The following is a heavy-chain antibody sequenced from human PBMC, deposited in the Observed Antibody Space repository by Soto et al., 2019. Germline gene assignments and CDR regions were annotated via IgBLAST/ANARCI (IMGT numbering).Heavy chain of an antibody. CDR1: GFTFSSNA. V-gene: IGHV3-30-3*01. CDR2: LSYDGSNK. Sequence: GGSLRLSCAASGFTFSSNAMHWVRQAPGKGLEWVAVLSYDGSNKYYADSVKGRFTISRDNSKNTLYLQMNSLRAEDTAVYYCAKDRDRVTATVFDYWGQGTLVTVSS. CDR3: AKDRDRVTATVFDY. D-gene: IGHD2-21*02. J-gene: IGHJ4*02.